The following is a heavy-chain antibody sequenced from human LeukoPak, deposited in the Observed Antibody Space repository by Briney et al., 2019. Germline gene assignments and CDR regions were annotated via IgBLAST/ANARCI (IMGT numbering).Heavy chain of an antibody. J-gene: IGHJ6*03. CDR2: MNPNSGNT. CDR3: ARVVSGWYVTDYYYYMDV. Sequence: ASVTVSCKASGYTFTSYDINWVRQATGQGLEWMGWMNPNSGNTGYAQKFQGRVTMTRNTSISTAYMELSSLRSEDTAVYYCARVVSGWYVTDYYYYMDVWGKGTTVTVSS. D-gene: IGHD6-19*01. V-gene: IGHV1-8*01. CDR1: GYTFTSYD.